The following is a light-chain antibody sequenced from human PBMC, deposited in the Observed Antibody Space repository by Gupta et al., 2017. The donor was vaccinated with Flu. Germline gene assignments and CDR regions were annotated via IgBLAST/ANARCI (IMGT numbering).Light chain of an antibody. CDR2: DED. V-gene: IGLV1-51*02. CDR3: GVWDRSLGAGG. Sequence: SCSNIGVHSVSCYHQVPAAAPTLLIYDEDKRPSGIPDGFSASNSGTTTTLDITRVQTGDDDDYFCGVWDRSLGAGGFGGGTKLTVL. J-gene: IGLJ2*01. CDR1: CSNIGVHS.